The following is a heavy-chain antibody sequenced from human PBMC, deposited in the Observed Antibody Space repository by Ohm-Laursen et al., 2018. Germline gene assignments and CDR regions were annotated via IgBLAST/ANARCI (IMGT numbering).Heavy chain of an antibody. J-gene: IGHJ4*02. V-gene: IGHV2-70*11. CDR1: GFSLSSRGMC. CDR3: ARMYSIAAAGHYFDY. D-gene: IGHD6-13*01. Sequence: TQTLTLTCTFSGFSLSSRGMCVSWIRQPPGKALEWLGRIDWNDDKYYNTSLKTRLTLSKDTSKNQVVLTMTNMDPVDTATYYCARMYSIAAAGHYFDYWGQGTLVTVSS. CDR2: IDWNDDK.